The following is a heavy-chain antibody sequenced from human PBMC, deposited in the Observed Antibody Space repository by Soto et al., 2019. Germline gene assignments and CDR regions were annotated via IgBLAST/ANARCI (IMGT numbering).Heavy chain of an antibody. Sequence: GGSLRLSCVASGFSFSTYWMHWVRQAPGKGLVWVAHINSDGSSANYADSVKGRFTISRDNAKNTLYLRMNSLGAEDTAVYYCARAVSIYAMDGWGQGTTVNVSS. CDR2: INSDGSSA. D-gene: IGHD2-21*01. J-gene: IGHJ6*02. CDR1: GFSFSTYW. CDR3: ARAVSIYAMDG. V-gene: IGHV3-74*01.